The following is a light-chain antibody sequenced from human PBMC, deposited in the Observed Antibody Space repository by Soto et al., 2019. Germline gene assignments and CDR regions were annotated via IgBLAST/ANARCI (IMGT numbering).Light chain of an antibody. J-gene: IGLJ2*01. V-gene: IGLV6-57*04. CDR1: SGSIASNY. CDR3: QSYDSSTVV. CDR2: EGN. Sequence: NFMLTQPHSVSESQGKTVTISCTRSSGSIASNYVQWYQQRPGSVPTTVIYEGNQRPSGVPDRFSGSTDGSSNSASLTISGLQTEDEADYYCQSYDSSTVVFGGGTKLTVL.